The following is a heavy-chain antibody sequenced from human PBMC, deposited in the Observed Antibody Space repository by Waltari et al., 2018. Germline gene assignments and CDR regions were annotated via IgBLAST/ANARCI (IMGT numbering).Heavy chain of an antibody. V-gene: IGHV4-39*01. CDR2: IYYSGGT. CDR3: ARLRWLFGPYY. J-gene: IGHJ4*02. CDR1: GGSISSSSYY. D-gene: IGHD3-22*01. Sequence: QLQLQESGPGLVKPSETLSLTCTVSGGSISSSSYYWGWIRQPPGKGLEWIGSIYYSGGTYYNPSLKSRCTISVDTSKNQFSLKLSSVTAADTAVYYCARLRWLFGPYYWGQGTLVTVSS.